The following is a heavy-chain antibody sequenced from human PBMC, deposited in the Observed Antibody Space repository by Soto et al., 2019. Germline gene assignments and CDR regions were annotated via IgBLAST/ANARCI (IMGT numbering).Heavy chain of an antibody. CDR3: ARASVRYCRYGVCYQGYYYFAMDV. Sequence: ASVKVSCKASGYTFTSYGFSWVRQAPGQGLEWMGWISASNGNTNYAQKLQGRVTMTTDTSTGTAYMELRSLRSDDTATYYCARASVRYCRYGVCYQGYYYFAMDVWGQGTTVTVSS. CDR1: GYTFTSYG. D-gene: IGHD2-8*01. V-gene: IGHV1-18*01. J-gene: IGHJ6*02. CDR2: ISASNGNT.